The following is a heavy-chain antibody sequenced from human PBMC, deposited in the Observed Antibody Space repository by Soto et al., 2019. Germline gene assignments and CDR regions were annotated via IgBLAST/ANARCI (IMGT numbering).Heavy chain of an antibody. CDR2: IYYSGST. J-gene: IGHJ6*02. V-gene: IGHV4-39*01. Sequence: SETLSLTCTVSGGSISSSSYYWGWIRQPPGKGLEWIGSIYYSGSTYYNPSLKSRVTISVDTSKNQFSLKLSSATAADTAVYNCAGDRRQQLVRYYYGMDVWGQGTTVTVSS. CDR1: GGSISSSSYY. D-gene: IGHD6-13*01. CDR3: AGDRRQQLVRYYYGMDV.